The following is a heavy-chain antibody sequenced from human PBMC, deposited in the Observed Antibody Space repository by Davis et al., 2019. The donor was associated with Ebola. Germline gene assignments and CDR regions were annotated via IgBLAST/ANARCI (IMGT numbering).Heavy chain of an antibody. CDR1: GFTFSSYG. J-gene: IGHJ6*02. CDR2: IWYDGSNK. CDR3: ARASIFGVVIAYYYYVMDV. D-gene: IGHD3-3*02. Sequence: GGSLRLSCAASGFTFSSYGMHWVRQAPGKGLEWVAVIWYDGSNKYYADSVKGRFTISRDNSKNTLYLQMNSLRPEDTAVYYCARASIFGVVIAYYYYVMDVWGQGTTVTVSS. V-gene: IGHV3-33*01.